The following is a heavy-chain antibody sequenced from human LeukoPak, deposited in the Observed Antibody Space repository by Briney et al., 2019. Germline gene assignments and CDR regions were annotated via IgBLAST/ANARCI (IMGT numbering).Heavy chain of an antibody. V-gene: IGHV3-74*01. CDR3: VRKEVGTLRAMDV. J-gene: IGHJ6*02. CDR2: VSSDGSIT. D-gene: IGHD1-26*01. Sequence: GGSLRLSCAASGFTFSSYWMHWVRQAPGKGLVWVSRVSSDGSITDYTDSVKGRFTISRDNSENTLYLQMSSLRSEDTGVYYCVRKEVGTLRAMDVWGQGTTVIVSS. CDR1: GFTFSSYW.